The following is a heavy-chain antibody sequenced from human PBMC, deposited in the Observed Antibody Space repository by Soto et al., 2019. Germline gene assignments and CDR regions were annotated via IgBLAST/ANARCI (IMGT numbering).Heavy chain of an antibody. CDR2: MNPNSGNT. CDR1: GYTFTSYD. J-gene: IGHJ5*02. CDR3: ARGPMVRGVMGTNWFDL. D-gene: IGHD3-10*01. V-gene: IGHV1-8*01. Sequence: ASVKVSCKASGYTFTSYDINWVRQATGQGLEWMGWMNPNSGNTGYAQKFQGRVTMTRNTSISTAYMELSSLRSEDTAVYYCARGPMVRGVMGTNWFDLWGQGTLVTVSS.